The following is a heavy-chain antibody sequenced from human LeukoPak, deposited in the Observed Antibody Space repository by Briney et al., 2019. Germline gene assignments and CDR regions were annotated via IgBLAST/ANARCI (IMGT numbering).Heavy chain of an antibody. CDR3: ARSGDGYKSWHYFDY. CDR1: GGSISSYY. Sequence: SETLSLTCTVSGGSISSYYWSWIRQPPGKGLEWIGYIYYSGSTNYNPSLKSRVTISVDTSKNQFSLKLSSVTAADTAVYYRARSGDGYKSWHYFDYWGQGILVTVSS. V-gene: IGHV4-59*01. D-gene: IGHD5-24*01. CDR2: IYYSGST. J-gene: IGHJ4*02.